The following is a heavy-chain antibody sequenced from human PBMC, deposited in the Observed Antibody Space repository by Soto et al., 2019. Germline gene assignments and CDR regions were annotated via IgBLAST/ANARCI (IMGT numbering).Heavy chain of an antibody. CDR3: ARDPDYGDHRFDY. D-gene: IGHD4-17*01. CDR2: IYSGGST. J-gene: IGHJ4*02. V-gene: IGHV3-66*01. CDR1: GFTVSSNY. Sequence: EVQLVESGGGLVQPGGSLRLSCAASGFTVSSNYMSWVRQAPGKGLEWVSVIYSGGSTYYADSVKGRFTISRDNSKNTLYLHMNSRRAEDTAVYYCARDPDYGDHRFDYWGQGTLVTVSS.